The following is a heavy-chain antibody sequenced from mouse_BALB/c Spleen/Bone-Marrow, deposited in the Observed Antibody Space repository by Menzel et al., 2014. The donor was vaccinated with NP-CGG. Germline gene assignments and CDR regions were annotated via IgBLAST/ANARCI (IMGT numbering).Heavy chain of an antibody. J-gene: IGHJ3*01. CDR2: IDPANGNT. Sequence: VQLQQPGAELVKPGASVKLSCTASVFNIKDTYMHWVKQRPEQGLEWIGRIDPANGNTKYDPKFQGKATITADTSSNTAYLQLSSLTSEDTAVYYCARGYDEGFAYRGQGTLVTVSA. V-gene: IGHV14-3*02. CDR3: ARGYDEGFAY. CDR1: VFNIKDTY. D-gene: IGHD2-14*01.